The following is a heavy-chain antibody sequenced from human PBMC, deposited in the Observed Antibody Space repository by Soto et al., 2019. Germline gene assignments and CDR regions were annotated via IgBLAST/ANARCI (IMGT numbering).Heavy chain of an antibody. CDR2: IKQDGSEK. CDR1: GFTFSRYW. CDR3: ARDPVLRFLERLHHYGMDD. V-gene: IGHV3-7*05. Sequence: GGSLSLSCAASGFTFSRYWMSWVRQAPGKGLEWVANIKQDGSEKYYVDSVKGRFTISRDNAKNSLYLQMNSLTAEDTAVYYCARDPVLRFLERLHHYGMDDRGQGTTGTVPS. D-gene: IGHD3-3*01. J-gene: IGHJ6*02.